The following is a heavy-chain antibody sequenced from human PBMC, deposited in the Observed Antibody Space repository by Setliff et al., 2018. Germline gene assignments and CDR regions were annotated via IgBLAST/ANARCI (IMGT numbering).Heavy chain of an antibody. CDR1: GYIFNSYG. D-gene: IGHD3-22*01. V-gene: IGHV1-18*01. CDR3: ARGRGPAYYYDSGGYYWDY. J-gene: IGHJ4*02. Sequence: ASVKVSCKASGYIFNSYGIAWVRQAPGQGLEWMGWISPYNGKTNHAQNLQGRVAMTTDTSTSTAYMELRSLRSDDTAVYYCARGRGPAYYYDSGGYYWDYWGQGTLVTVSS. CDR2: ISPYNGKT.